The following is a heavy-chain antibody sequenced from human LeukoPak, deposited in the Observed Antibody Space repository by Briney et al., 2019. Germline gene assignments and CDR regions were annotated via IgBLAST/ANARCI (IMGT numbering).Heavy chain of an antibody. Sequence: GGSLSLSCAASGFTFSTYAMSWVRQAPGKGLEWVSSISDIGYTTYYADSVRGRFTISRDNSKNTVYLQMIGLRDEDTAVYFCAKYYYDSSGYYDAAPLDSWGQGTLVTVFS. CDR1: GFTFSTYA. V-gene: IGHV3-23*01. J-gene: IGHJ4*02. D-gene: IGHD3-22*01. CDR2: ISDIGYTT. CDR3: AKYYYDSSGYYDAAPLDS.